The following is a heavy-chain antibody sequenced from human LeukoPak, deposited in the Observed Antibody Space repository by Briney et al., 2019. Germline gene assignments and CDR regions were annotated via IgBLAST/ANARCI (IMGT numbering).Heavy chain of an antibody. Sequence: SETLSLTCAVFGGSISSGGYSWSWIRQPPGKGLEWIGYIYHTGNTYQNPSLTSRVTMAVDKSKNQFPLKMTSVTAADTAVYYCARGRLMVFAIDFFDPWGQGTLVTVSS. CDR1: GGSISSGGYS. D-gene: IGHD2-8*01. CDR3: ARGRLMVFAIDFFDP. CDR2: IYHTGNT. V-gene: IGHV4-30-2*01. J-gene: IGHJ5*02.